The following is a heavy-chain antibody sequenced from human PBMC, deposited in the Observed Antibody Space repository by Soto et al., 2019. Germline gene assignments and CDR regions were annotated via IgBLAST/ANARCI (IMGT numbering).Heavy chain of an antibody. CDR1: GFTFSSYA. D-gene: IGHD3-9*01. CDR3: AKVGNDILTGYYDY. J-gene: IGHJ4*02. Sequence: GGSLRLSCAASGFTFSSYAMSWVRQAPGKGLEWVSAISGSGGSTYYADSVKGRFTISRDNSKNTLYLQMNSLRAEDTAVYCCAKVGNDILTGYYDYWGQGTLVTVSS. CDR2: ISGSGGST. V-gene: IGHV3-23*01.